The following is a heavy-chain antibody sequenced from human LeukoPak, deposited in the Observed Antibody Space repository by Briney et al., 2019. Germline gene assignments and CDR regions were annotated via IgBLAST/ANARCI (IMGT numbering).Heavy chain of an antibody. CDR3: ARLKNYDILTGYYTSNFDY. V-gene: IGHV4-59*08. Sequence: SETLSLTCTVSGGSISSYYWSWIRQPPGKGLEWIGYIYYSGSTNYNPSLKSRVTISVDTSKNQFSLKLSSVTAADTAVYYCARLKNYDILTGYYTSNFDYWGQGTLVTVSS. CDR1: GGSISSYY. D-gene: IGHD3-9*01. CDR2: IYYSGST. J-gene: IGHJ4*02.